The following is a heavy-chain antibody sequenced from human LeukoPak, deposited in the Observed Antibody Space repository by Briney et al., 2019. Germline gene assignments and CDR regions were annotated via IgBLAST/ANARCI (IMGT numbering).Heavy chain of an antibody. CDR3: VRVRGAVAATPLEFDY. Sequence: PGGSLRLSCAASGFTFSSYAMSWVRQAPGKGLVWVSHINPDGSSTRYADSVKGRFTISRDNAKNTLYLQMNSLRAEDTAVYYCVRVRGAVAATPLEFDYWGQGTLVTVSS. V-gene: IGHV3-74*01. CDR1: GFTFSSYA. J-gene: IGHJ4*02. CDR2: INPDGSST. D-gene: IGHD6-19*01.